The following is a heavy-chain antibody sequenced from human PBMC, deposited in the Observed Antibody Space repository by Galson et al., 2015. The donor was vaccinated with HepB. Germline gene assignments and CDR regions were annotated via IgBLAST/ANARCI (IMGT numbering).Heavy chain of an antibody. CDR3: ARGALLGVVGGSQNNWFAP. V-gene: IGHV1-18*01. CDR2: ISPYNRDT. D-gene: IGHD2-15*01. CDR1: GYTFSTYS. J-gene: IGHJ5*02. Sequence: SVKVSCKASGYTFSTYSITWVRQAPGQGLEWMGWISPYNRDTKYARKFQGRVTMTTDTFTSTAFMELRSLRSDDTAFYYCARGALLGVVGGSQNNWFAPWGQGTLVTVSS.